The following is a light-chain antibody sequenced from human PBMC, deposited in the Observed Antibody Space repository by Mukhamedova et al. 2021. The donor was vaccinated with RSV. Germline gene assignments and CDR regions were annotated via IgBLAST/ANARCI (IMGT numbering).Light chain of an antibody. CDR3: QVWDSSSDHVV. Sequence: GGNNIGSKSVHWYQQKPGQAPVLVVYDDSDRPPGIPERFSGSNSGNTATLTISRVEPGDEADYYCQVWDSSSDHVVFGGGTKLTVL. V-gene: IGLV3-21*02. J-gene: IGLJ2*01. CDR2: DDS. CDR1: NIGSKS.